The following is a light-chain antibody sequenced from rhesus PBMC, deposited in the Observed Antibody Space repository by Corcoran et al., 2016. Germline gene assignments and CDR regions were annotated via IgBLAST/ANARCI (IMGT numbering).Light chain of an antibody. J-gene: IGKJ2*01. CDR3: PHNYGPPYS. CDR1: ENVNYY. Sequence: DIQMTQSPSSLSASVGERVTITCRASENVNYYLNWYQQKSGKAPNLLIYKACSLQSGVPSRFSGSGSGTDFTFTITSLQSEDVALYFCPHNYGPPYSFGQGTKVAIK. V-gene: IGKV1-74*01. CDR2: KAC.